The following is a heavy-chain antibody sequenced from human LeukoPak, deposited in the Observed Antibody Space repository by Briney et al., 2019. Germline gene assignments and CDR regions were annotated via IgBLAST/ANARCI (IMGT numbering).Heavy chain of an antibody. CDR2: IKQDETEK. V-gene: IGHV3-7*01. D-gene: IGHD2/OR15-2a*01. J-gene: IGHJ4*02. CDR1: GFTFSNFW. CDR3: VSFYGTY. Sequence: GGSLRLSCTASGFTFSNFWMGWVRQAPGKGLEWVANIKQDETEKFYLGSVKGRFTISRDNAKNSLYLQMNSLRAEDTAVYYCVSFYGTYWGRGTLVTVSS.